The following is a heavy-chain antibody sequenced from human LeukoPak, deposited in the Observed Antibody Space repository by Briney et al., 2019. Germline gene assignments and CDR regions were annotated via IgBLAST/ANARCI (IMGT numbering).Heavy chain of an antibody. V-gene: IGHV3-30*04. CDR1: GFTFSSYA. CDR3: AKGSSGSYSHYYYYMDV. D-gene: IGHD1-26*01. CDR2: ISYDGSNK. Sequence: AGGSLRLSCAASGFTFSSYAMHWVRQAPGKGLEWVAVISYDGSNKYYADSVKGRFTISRDNSKNTLYLQMNSLRAEDTAVYYCAKGSSGSYSHYYYYMDVWGKGTTVTVSS. J-gene: IGHJ6*03.